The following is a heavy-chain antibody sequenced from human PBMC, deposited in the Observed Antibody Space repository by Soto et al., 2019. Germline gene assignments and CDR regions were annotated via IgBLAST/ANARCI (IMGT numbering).Heavy chain of an antibody. CDR1: GFTFSSYS. V-gene: IGHV3-48*02. CDR2: ISSGSKTI. Sequence: GGSLRLSCAASGFTFSSYSVNWVRQAPGKGLEWISYISSGSKTIYYADSVKGRFTVSRDNAKNSQYLQMNSLRDEDTAVYYCTREDILVDRSFDFWGHGTLVTVSS. CDR3: TREDILVDRSFDF. D-gene: IGHD3-9*01. J-gene: IGHJ4*01.